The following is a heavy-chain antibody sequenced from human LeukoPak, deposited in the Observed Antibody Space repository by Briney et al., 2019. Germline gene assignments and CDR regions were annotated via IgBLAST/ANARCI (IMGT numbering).Heavy chain of an antibody. Sequence: GGSLRLSCAASGFTFSTYSMNWVRQAPGKGLEWVSSISSSSTYIYYADAVKGRFTTSRDNAKNSLFLQMDSLTVDDTAVYYCARDHGRGVIVATIDYWGQGTLVTVSA. J-gene: IGHJ4*02. CDR2: ISSSSTYI. CDR1: GFTFSTYS. V-gene: IGHV3-21*01. D-gene: IGHD5-12*01. CDR3: ARDHGRGVIVATIDY.